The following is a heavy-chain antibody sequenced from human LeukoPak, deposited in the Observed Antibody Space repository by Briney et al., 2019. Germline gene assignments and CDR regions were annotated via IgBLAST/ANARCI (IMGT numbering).Heavy chain of an antibody. CDR3: ARVWDGGYVRPLFDY. CDR1: GYTFTSYG. Sequence: GASVKVSCKASGYTFTSYGISWVRQAPGQGLEWMGWINPNSGGTNYAQKFQGRVTMTRDTSISTAYMELSRLRSDDAAVYYCARVWDGGYVRPLFDYWGQGTLVTVSS. V-gene: IGHV1-2*02. CDR2: INPNSGGT. J-gene: IGHJ4*02. D-gene: IGHD5-12*01.